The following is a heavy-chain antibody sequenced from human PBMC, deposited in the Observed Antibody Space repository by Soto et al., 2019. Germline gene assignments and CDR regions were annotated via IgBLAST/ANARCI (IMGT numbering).Heavy chain of an antibody. CDR3: ARRSRANRNFDY. CDR2: IYPGDSDT. Sequence: GESLKISCNGSGYSFTIYCIGLVLQMPGKGLEWMGIIYPGDSDTRYSPSFQGQVTISADKSISTAYLQWSSLKASDTAMYYCARRSRANRNFDYWGQGTLVTVSS. CDR1: GYSFTIYC. V-gene: IGHV5-51*01. J-gene: IGHJ4*02.